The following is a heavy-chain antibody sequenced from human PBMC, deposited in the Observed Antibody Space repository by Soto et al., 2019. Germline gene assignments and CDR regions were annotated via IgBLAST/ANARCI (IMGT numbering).Heavy chain of an antibody. CDR1: GYTFTSYD. J-gene: IGHJ4*02. V-gene: IGHV1-8*01. CDR2: MNPNSGNT. D-gene: IGHD5-18*01. CDR3: ASAGGYSYGFVY. Sequence: QVQLVQSGAEVKKPGASVKVSCKASGYTFTSYDINWVRQATGQGLEWMVWMNPNSGNTGYAQKFQGRVTMTRHTSISTDYMELSSLRSGDAAVYYCASAGGYSYGFVYWGQGPLVTVSS.